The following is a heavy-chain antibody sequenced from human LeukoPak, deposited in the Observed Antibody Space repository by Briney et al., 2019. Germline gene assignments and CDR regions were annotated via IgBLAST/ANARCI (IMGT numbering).Heavy chain of an antibody. J-gene: IGHJ4*02. CDR3: ARKDSYGDPVY. Sequence: GGSLRLSCTASGFTFRSYGIHWVRQAPGKGLEYVSAINSNGGSTYYANSVKGRFTISRDNSKNTLYLQMGSLRAEDMAVYYCARKDSYGDPVYWGQRALVTVSS. D-gene: IGHD5-18*01. CDR2: INSNGGST. CDR1: GFTFRSYG. V-gene: IGHV3-64*01.